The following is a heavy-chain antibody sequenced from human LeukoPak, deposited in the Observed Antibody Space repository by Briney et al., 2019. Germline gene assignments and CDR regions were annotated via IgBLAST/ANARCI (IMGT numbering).Heavy chain of an antibody. Sequence: GGSLRLSCAASGFTFSSYAMSWVRQSPGQGLEWVSAISGSGGSTYYADSVKCRFNISRDNSKQTLCLQMDSLRAEDTAVYYCAKVALSSSWYGGQYYFDYWGQGTLVTVSS. V-gene: IGHV3-23*01. CDR1: GFTFSSYA. CDR2: ISGSGGST. CDR3: AKVALSSSWYGGQYYFDY. D-gene: IGHD6-13*01. J-gene: IGHJ4*02.